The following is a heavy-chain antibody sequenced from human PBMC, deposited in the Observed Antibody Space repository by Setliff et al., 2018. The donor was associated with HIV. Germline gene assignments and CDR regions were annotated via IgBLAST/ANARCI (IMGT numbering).Heavy chain of an antibody. D-gene: IGHD2-15*01. CDR2: IYTTGST. CDR3: VRHVGKFCSDARCFCXXXFDX. V-gene: IGHV4-61*02. CDR1: GGSINSGSYY. Sequence: PSETLSLTCTVSGGSINSGSYYWSWIRQPAGKGLEWIGRIYTTGSTNYNPSLKSRVSISLDTSKNRFSLGLRSVSAADTAVYYCVRHVGKFCSDARCFCXXXFDXWGXGXXVTVSS. J-gene: IGHJ5*01.